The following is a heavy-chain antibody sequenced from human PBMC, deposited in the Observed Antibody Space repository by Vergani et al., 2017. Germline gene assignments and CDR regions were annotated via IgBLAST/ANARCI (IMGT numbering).Heavy chain of an antibody. CDR3: ARDTYDFWSGPSGPNWFDP. CDR1: GFTFSSYS. V-gene: IGHV3-48*01. J-gene: IGHJ5*02. D-gene: IGHD3-3*01. CDR2: ISSSSSTI. Sequence: EVQLVESGGGLVQPGGSLRLSCAASGFTFSSYSMNWVRQAPGKGLEWVSYISSSSSTIYYADSVKGRFIISRDNAKNSLYLQMNSLRAEDTAVYYCARDTYDFWSGPSGPNWFDPWGQGTLVTVSS.